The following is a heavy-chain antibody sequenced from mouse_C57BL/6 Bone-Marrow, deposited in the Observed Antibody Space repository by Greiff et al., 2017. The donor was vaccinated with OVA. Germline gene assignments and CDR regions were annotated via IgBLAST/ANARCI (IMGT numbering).Heavy chain of an antibody. Sequence: EVQRVESGGGLVQPGGSLKLSCAASGFTFSDYYMYWVRQTPEQRLEWVAYISNGGGSTYYPDTLKGRSTISRDDAKNTLYLQMSRRKSEETAMYYCASSGGWYAMDYWGQGTSVTVSS. CDR3: ASSGGWYAMDY. V-gene: IGHV5-12*01. CDR2: ISNGGGST. D-gene: IGHD2-3*01. CDR1: GFTFSDYY. J-gene: IGHJ4*01.